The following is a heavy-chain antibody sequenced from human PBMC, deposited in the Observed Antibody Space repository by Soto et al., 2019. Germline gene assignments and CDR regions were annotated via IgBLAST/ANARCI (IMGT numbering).Heavy chain of an antibody. V-gene: IGHV4-59*12. J-gene: IGHJ5*02. CDR1: GGSISNYY. Sequence: SETLSLTCNVSGGSISNYYWTWVRQSPEKGLEWIGYMYYNGNINYNPSLKSRVTISMDTSKKQFSLKLRSVTAADTAVYYCVRDGTKTLRDWFDPWGQGISVTVSS. D-gene: IGHD1-1*01. CDR3: VRDGTKTLRDWFDP. CDR2: MYYNGNI.